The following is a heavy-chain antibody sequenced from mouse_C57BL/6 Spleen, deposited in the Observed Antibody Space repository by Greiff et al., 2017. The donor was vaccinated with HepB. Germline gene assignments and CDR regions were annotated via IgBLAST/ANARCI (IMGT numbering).Heavy chain of an antibody. CDR2: ISGGGGNT. V-gene: IGHV5-9*01. D-gene: IGHD2-3*01. CDR3: ARRYDGSYDY. Sequence: EVQLVESGGGLVKPGGSLKLSCAASGFTFSSYTMSWVRQTPEKRLEWVATISGGGGNTYYPDSVKGRFTISRDNAKNTLYLQMSSLRSEDTALYYCARRYDGSYDYGGQGTTLTVSS. J-gene: IGHJ2*01. CDR1: GFTFSSYT.